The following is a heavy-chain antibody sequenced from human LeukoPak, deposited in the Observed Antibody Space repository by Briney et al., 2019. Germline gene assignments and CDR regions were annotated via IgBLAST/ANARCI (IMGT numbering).Heavy chain of an antibody. CDR2: IFHSGRT. CDR3: ARAGDYGDTNWFDP. Sequence: SGTLSLTCAVSGGSISSTNWWSWVRQPPGKGLEWIGEIFHSGRTNYNPSLKSRVTISVDRSKNQFSLKLSSVTAADTAVYYCARAGDYGDTNWFDPWGQGTLVTVSS. J-gene: IGHJ5*02. V-gene: IGHV4-4*02. CDR1: GGSISSTNW. D-gene: IGHD4-17*01.